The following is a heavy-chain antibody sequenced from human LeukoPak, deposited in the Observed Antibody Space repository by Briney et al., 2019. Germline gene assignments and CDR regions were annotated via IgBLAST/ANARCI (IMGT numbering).Heavy chain of an antibody. V-gene: IGHV3-48*03. J-gene: IGHJ4*02. CDR2: ISSSGSTV. CDR3: VGGDY. Sequence: GGSLRLSCTVSEFTFSSYEMNWVRQAPGKGLGWVSYISSSGSTVYYADSVKGRFTISRDNTKNSLYLQMNSLRAEDTAVYYCVGGDYWGQGTLVTVSS. CDR1: EFTFSSYE.